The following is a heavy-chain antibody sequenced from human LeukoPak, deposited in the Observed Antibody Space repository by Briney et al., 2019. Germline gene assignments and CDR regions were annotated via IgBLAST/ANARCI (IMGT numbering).Heavy chain of an antibody. V-gene: IGHV3-48*04. CDR1: GFTFSSYS. Sequence: PGGSLRLSCAASGFTFSSYSMNWVRQAPGKGLEWVSYISSSGSTIYYADSVKGRFTISRDNAKNSLYLQMNSLRAEDTAVYYCARKGNYYYDSSGLGDFDYWGQGTLVTVSS. D-gene: IGHD3-22*01. CDR2: ISSSGSTI. CDR3: ARKGNYYYDSSGLGDFDY. J-gene: IGHJ4*02.